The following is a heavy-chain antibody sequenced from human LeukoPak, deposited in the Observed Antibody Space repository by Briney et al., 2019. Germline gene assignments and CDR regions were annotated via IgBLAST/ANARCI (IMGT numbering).Heavy chain of an antibody. CDR2: ISSSSSYI. Sequence: GGSLGLSCAASGFTFSSYSMNWVRQAPGKGLEWVSSISSSSSYIYYADSVKGRFTISRDNSKNTLYLHMNSLRAEDTAVYYCANLYSYDTTNGDNFDYWGQGTLVTVSS. V-gene: IGHV3-21*04. J-gene: IGHJ4*02. CDR1: GFTFSSYS. D-gene: IGHD5-18*01. CDR3: ANLYSYDTTNGDNFDY.